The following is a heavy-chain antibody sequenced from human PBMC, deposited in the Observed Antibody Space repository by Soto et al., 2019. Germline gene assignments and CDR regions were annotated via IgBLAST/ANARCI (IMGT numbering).Heavy chain of an antibody. CDR3: ARSGYYDNYYYYYKDV. CDR2: IYYSGST. Sequence: SETLSLTCTVSGGSISRSSYYWGWIRQPPGKGLEWIGSIYYSGSTYYNPSLKSRVTISVDTSKNQFSLKLSSVTAADTAVYYCARSGYYDNYYYYYKDVWGKGTTVTVSS. CDR1: GGSISRSSYY. J-gene: IGHJ6*03. D-gene: IGHD3-3*01. V-gene: IGHV4-39*01.